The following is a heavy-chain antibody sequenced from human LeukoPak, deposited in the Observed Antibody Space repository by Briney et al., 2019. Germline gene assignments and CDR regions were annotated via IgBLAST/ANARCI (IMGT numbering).Heavy chain of an antibody. CDR1: GGSIRSSYYY. D-gene: IGHD6-19*01. CDR2: IYYSGNT. V-gene: IGHV4-39*01. Sequence: PSETLSLTCTVSGGSIRSSYYYWGWIRQPPGKGLEWIGNIYYSGNTYYNPSLKSRITISVDTSKNQFSLKLSSVTAADTAVYYCAAPGWRDLFDYWGQGTLVTVSS. CDR3: AAPGWRDLFDY. J-gene: IGHJ4*02.